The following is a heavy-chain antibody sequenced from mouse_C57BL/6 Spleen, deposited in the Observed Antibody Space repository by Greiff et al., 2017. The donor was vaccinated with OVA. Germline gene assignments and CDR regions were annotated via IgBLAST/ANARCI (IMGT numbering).Heavy chain of an antibody. CDR1: GFTFSSYA. Sequence: EVKVVESGGGLVKPGGSLKLSCAASGFTFSSYAMSWVRQTPEKRLEWVATISDGGSYTYYPDNVKGRFTISRDNAKNNLYLQLRHLKSEDTAMYYCARELSDGYPYACWGQGTLVTVSA. D-gene: IGHD2-3*01. V-gene: IGHV5-4*01. CDR2: ISDGGSYT. CDR3: ARELSDGYPYAC. J-gene: IGHJ3*01.